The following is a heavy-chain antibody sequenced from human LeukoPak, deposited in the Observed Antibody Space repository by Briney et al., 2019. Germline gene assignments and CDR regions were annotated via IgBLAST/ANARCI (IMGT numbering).Heavy chain of an antibody. CDR3: ARKQTGTMYDV. V-gene: IGHV4-39*07. J-gene: IGHJ4*02. CDR1: GGSISSSSYY. Sequence: SEALSLTCIVPGGSISSSSYYWAWIRQSPGKGLEWIGAFSSGGSAYYNPSLTSRVSISKDTSDNQFSLRLYSVTAADTAVYYCARKQTGTMYDVWGQGTQVTVSS. CDR2: FSSGGSA. D-gene: IGHD1-7*01.